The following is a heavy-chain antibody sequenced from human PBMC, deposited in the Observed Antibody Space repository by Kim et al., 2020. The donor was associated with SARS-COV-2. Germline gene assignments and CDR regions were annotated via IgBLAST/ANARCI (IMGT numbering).Heavy chain of an antibody. D-gene: IGHD2-2*03. V-gene: IGHV3-23*01. CDR3: MKGGWGWIWDH. CDR1: GFTFTGYA. J-gene: IGHJ4*02. Sequence: GGSLRLSCTTSGFTFTGYAMSWVRQAPGKGLGWVSSIDGSDGTTYYVDSVKGRFTISRDNSKNTLYLQMSNLRADDTAVYYCMKGGWGWIWDHWGQGTLVTVSS. CDR2: IDGSDGTT.